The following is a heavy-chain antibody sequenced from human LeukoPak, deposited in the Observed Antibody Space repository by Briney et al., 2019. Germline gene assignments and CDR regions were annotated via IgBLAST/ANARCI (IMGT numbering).Heavy chain of an antibody. J-gene: IGHJ4*02. CDR2: IYPRDGST. CDR3: ARDQEGFDY. V-gene: IGHV1-46*01. Sequence: ASVKVSCKASGYTFTNNYLHWVRQAPGQGLEWTGMIYPRDGSTSYAQNFQGRVTVTRDTSTTTVHMELSGLRSEDTAVYYCARDQEGFDYWGQGTLVTVSS. CDR1: GYTFTNNY.